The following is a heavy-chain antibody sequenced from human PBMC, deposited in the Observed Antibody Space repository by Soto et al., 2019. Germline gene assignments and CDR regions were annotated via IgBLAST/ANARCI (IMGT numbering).Heavy chain of an antibody. CDR1: GVTVSSNY. CDR3: ARHGYNYGGGYFDY. Sequence: EVQLVESGGGLVQPGGSLRLSCAASGVTVSSNYMSWVRRAPEKGLEWVSVIYSGGSTYYADSVKGRFTISRDNSKNTLYLQMNSLRAEDTAVYYCARHGYNYGGGYFDYWGQGTLVTVSS. J-gene: IGHJ4*02. CDR2: IYSGGST. V-gene: IGHV3-66*04. D-gene: IGHD5-18*01.